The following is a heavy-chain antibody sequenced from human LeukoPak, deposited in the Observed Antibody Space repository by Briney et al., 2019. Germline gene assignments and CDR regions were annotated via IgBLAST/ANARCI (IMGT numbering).Heavy chain of an antibody. CDR1: GGSFSGYY. J-gene: IGHJ4*02. V-gene: IGHV4-34*01. CDR2: IYHSGGT. CDR3: ATYYESTGYRFDY. Sequence: SETLSLTCAVYGGSFSGYYWSWIRQPPGKGLEWIGEIYHSGGTHYNPSLKSRVTISVDKSKNQFSLRVSSVTAADTAVYYCATYYESTGYRFDYWGQGTLATVSS. D-gene: IGHD3-22*01.